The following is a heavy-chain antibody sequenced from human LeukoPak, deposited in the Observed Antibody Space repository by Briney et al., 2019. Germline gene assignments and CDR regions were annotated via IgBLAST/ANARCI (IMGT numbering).Heavy chain of an antibody. V-gene: IGHV4-59*08. CDR3: AREYSSSSGRRAFDV. J-gene: IGHJ3*01. D-gene: IGHD6-6*01. Sequence: SESLSLTCTVSGGSISSYYWSWIRQPPGKGLEWIGYIYYSGTTNYNPSLKSRVTISVDTSKNQFSLKLSSVTAADTAVYYCAREYSSSSGRRAFDVWGQGTMVTVSS. CDR2: IYYSGTT. CDR1: GGSISSYY.